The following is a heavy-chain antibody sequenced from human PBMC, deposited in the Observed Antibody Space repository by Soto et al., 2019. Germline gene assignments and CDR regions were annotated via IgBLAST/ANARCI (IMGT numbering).Heavy chain of an antibody. J-gene: IGHJ3*02. CDR2: IYHSGST. D-gene: IGHD2-8*01. V-gene: IGHV4-4*02. CDR1: SGSISSSNW. CDR3: ARARYCTNGVCGGGAFDI. Sequence: QVQLQESGPGLVKPSGTLSLTCAVSSGSISSSNWWSWVRQPPGKGLEWIGEIYHSGSTNYNPSLKSRVTISVAKSKNQFSLKLSSVTAADTAVYYCARARYCTNGVCGGGAFDIWGQGTMVTVSS.